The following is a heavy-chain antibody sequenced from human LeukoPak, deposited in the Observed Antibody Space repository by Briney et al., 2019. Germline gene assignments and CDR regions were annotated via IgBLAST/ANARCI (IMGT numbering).Heavy chain of an antibody. CDR1: GFIFSNYA. Sequence: RTGGSLRLSCAASGFIFSNYAMNWVRQAPRKGLEWVSAISGSGDDTYYADSVKGLFTISRANSKNTLYVQMNRLRAEDTAIYYCAKDRRSSGPYNWFDPWGQGNVVTVSS. CDR2: ISGSGDDT. J-gene: IGHJ5*02. D-gene: IGHD3-22*01. V-gene: IGHV3-23*01. CDR3: AKDRRSSGPYNWFDP.